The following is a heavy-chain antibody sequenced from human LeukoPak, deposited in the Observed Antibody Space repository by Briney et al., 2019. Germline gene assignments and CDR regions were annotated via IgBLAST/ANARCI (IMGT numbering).Heavy chain of an antibody. CDR1: GYSISSGYY. V-gene: IGHV4-38-2*02. J-gene: IGHJ5*02. D-gene: IGHD3-3*01. Sequence: PSETLSLTCTVSGYSISSGYYWGWIRQPPGKGLEWIASIYHSGSTYYNLSLKSRVTISVDTSKNQFSLKLSSVTAADTAVYYCARDGRIRFPVTNLFDPWGQGTLVTVSS. CDR3: ARDGRIRFPVTNLFDP. CDR2: IYHSGST.